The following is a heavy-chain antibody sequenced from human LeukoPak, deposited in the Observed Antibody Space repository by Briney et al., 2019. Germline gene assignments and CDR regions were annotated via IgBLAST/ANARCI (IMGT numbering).Heavy chain of an antibody. CDR1: GGSLRSDRHN. J-gene: IGHJ6*03. Sequence: AETLSLTCSVSGGSLRSDRHNWAWVRQSADKGLEHIGSLDETGSPYYNPPLKSRVTISVDTSNEQFSLNLNSVTAADTAVYYCARDLGGYPFFMDVWGKGITVTVSS. V-gene: IGHV4-39*07. D-gene: IGHD2-15*01. CDR3: ARDLGGYPFFMDV. CDR2: LDETGSP.